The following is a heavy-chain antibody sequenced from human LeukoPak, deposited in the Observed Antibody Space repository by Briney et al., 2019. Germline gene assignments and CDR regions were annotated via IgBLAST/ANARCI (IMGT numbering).Heavy chain of an antibody. J-gene: IGHJ4*02. CDR1: GFTFSSYA. V-gene: IGHV3-23*01. CDR3: XXXXXLXXXXYFDY. CDR2: ISGSGGST. Sequence: GGSLRLSCAASGFTFSSYAMSWVRQAPGKGLEWVSAISGSGGSTYYADSVKGRFTISRDNSKNTLYLQMNSLRAEDTAVYYCXXXXXLXXXXYFDYXXXGXLVTVSX.